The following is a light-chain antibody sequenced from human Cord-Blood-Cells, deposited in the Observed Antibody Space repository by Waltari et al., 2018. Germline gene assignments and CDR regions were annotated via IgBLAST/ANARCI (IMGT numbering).Light chain of an antibody. CDR1: QSISSY. CDR3: QQSYSTPFT. J-gene: IGKJ3*01. V-gene: IGKV1-39*01. CDR2: AAS. Sequence: DIQMTQSPSSLSASVGDRVTITCRASQSISSYLNWYQQKPGKASKLLIYAASSSQSGVPSMFSGSGSGTDFTLTISSLQPEDFATYYCQQSYSTPFTFGPGTKVDIK.